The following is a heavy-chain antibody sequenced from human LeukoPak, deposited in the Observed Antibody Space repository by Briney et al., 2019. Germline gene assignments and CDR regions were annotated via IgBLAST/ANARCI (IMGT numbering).Heavy chain of an antibody. J-gene: IGHJ4*02. CDR1: KFTFSNYW. CDR3: ARDFSNGDYEEILDY. V-gene: IGHV3-7*04. CDR2: IKQDGEAK. D-gene: IGHD4-17*01. Sequence: PGGSLRLSCAASKFTFSNYWMTWVRQAPGKGLEWEATIKQDGEAKHYVDSVKGRFTISRDNAKNSLYLQMNSLRAEDTAVYYCARDFSNGDYEEILDYWGQGTLVTVSS.